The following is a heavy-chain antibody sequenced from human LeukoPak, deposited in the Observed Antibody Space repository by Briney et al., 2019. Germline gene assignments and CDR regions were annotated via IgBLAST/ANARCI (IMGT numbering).Heavy chain of an antibody. CDR1: GGSISSGDYY. D-gene: IGHD3-3*01. V-gene: IGHV4-30-4*08. CDR2: IYYSGST. CDR3: AGGGWELEWFTIDS. J-gene: IGHJ4*02. Sequence: SQTLSLTCTVSGGSISSGDYYWSWIRQPPGKGLEWIGYIYYSGSTYYNPSLKSRVTISVDTSKNQFSLKLSSVTAADTAVYSCAGGGWELEWFTIDSWGPGTLVTVSS.